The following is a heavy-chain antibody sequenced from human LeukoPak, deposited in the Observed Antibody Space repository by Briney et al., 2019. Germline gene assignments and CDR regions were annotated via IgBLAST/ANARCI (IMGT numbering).Heavy chain of an antibody. V-gene: IGHV3-30*02. CDR1: GFTFSTYN. Sequence: TGGSLRLSCGASGFTFSTYNMHWVRQAPGKGLEWVGFIYYDGSNKYYADSVKGRFTISRDNSKNTLYLQMNSLRVEDTAVYYCAKDMMRGTTYYYYYMDVWGKGTTVTVSS. CDR2: IYYDGSNK. D-gene: IGHD1-14*01. J-gene: IGHJ6*03. CDR3: AKDMMRGTTYYYYYMDV.